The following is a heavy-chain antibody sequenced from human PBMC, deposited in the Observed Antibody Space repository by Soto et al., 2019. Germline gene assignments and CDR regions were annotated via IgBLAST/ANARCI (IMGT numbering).Heavy chain of an antibody. D-gene: IGHD6-13*01. V-gene: IGHV1-69*08. CDR1: GGTFSSYT. Sequence: QVQLVQSGAEVKKPGSSVKVSCKASGGTFSSYTISWMRQAPGQGLEWMGRIIPILGIANYAQKFQGRVKSTEDKSTSTAYMELSSLRSEDTAVYSGARDPRYSSSYDYWGQGTLVTVSS. CDR2: IIPILGIA. CDR3: ARDPRYSSSYDY. J-gene: IGHJ4*02.